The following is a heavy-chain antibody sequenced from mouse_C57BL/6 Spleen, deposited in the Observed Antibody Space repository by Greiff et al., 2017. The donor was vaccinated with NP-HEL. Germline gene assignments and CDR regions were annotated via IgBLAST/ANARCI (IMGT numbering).Heavy chain of an antibody. V-gene: IGHV5-17*01. J-gene: IGHJ2*01. CDR3: ASLMGFDY. CDR2: ISSGSSTI. D-gene: IGHD2-3*01. CDR1: GFTFSDYG. Sequence: EVQGVESGGGLVKPRGSLKLSCAASGFTFSDYGMHWVRQAPEKGLEWVAYISSGSSTIYYADTVKGRFTISRDNAKNTLFLQMTSLRSEDTAMYYCASLMGFDYWGQGTTLTVSS.